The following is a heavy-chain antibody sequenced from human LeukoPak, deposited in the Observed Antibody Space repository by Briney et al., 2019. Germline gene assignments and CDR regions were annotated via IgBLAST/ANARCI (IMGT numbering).Heavy chain of an antibody. Sequence: GGSLRLSCAASGFTFDDYAMDGVRHAPGRGVEGGSGISWNSGSIVYADSVKGRFTISTDNAKNSLYLQMNSLRAEDTALYYCATIPSTSDYFDYWGQGTLVTVSS. CDR3: ATIPSTSDYFDY. J-gene: IGHJ4*02. CDR2: ISWNSGSI. D-gene: IGHD2-2*02. V-gene: IGHV3-9*01. CDR1: GFTFDDYA.